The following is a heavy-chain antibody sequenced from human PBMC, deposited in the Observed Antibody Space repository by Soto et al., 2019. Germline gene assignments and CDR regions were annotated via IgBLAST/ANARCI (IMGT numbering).Heavy chain of an antibody. V-gene: IGHV4-59*01. Sequence: PSLTCTVSGGSISSYYWSWIRQPPGKGLEWIGYIYYSGSTNYNPSLKSRVTISVDTSKNQFSLKLSSVTAADTAVYYCARTTAMPNNWFDPWGQGTLVTVSS. CDR1: GGSISSYY. CDR2: IYYSGST. J-gene: IGHJ5*02. D-gene: IGHD5-18*01. CDR3: ARTTAMPNNWFDP.